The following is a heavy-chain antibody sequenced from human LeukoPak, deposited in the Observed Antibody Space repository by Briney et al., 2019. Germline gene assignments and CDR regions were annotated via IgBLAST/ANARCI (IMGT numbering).Heavy chain of an antibody. J-gene: IGHJ5*02. Sequence: ASVKVSCKASGYTFTSYYMHWVRQAPGQGLEWMGIINPSGGSTSYAQKFQGRVTMTRDTSTSTVYMELSSLRSEDTAVYYCARVNTMVRGPRGWFDPWGQGTLVTVSS. CDR1: GYTFTSYY. D-gene: IGHD3-10*01. CDR2: INPSGGST. CDR3: ARVNTMVRGPRGWFDP. V-gene: IGHV1-46*01.